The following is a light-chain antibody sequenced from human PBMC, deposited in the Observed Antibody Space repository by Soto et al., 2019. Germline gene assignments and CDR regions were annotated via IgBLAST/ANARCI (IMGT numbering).Light chain of an antibody. Sequence: EIVLTQSPATLSLSPGERATLSCRASQSVDNYLAWYQQKPGQAPRLLIYDVSTRATGTPARFSGSGSGTDVTLSISRLEPKYFAVYYCQQRSNRPRFTFGPGTKVDIK. CDR3: QQRSNRPRFT. J-gene: IGKJ3*01. V-gene: IGKV3-11*01. CDR1: QSVDNY. CDR2: DVS.